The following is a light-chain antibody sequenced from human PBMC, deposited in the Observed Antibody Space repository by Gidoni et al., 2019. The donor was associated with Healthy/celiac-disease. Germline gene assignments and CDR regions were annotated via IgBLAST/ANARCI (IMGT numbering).Light chain of an antibody. V-gene: IGKV3-20*01. Sequence: EIVLTQSPGTLSLSPGERATRTCRASQSVSRSYLAWYQQKPGQAPRLLIYGASSRATGIPDRFSGSGSGTDFTLTISRLEPEDFAVYYCQQYGSSPWTFGQGTKVEIK. CDR2: GAS. CDR1: QSVSRSY. CDR3: QQYGSSPWT. J-gene: IGKJ1*01.